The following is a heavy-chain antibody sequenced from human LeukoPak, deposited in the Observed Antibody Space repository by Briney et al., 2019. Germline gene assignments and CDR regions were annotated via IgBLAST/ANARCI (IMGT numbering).Heavy chain of an antibody. CDR1: GGSISSGGYY. V-gene: IGHV4-31*03. Sequence: SETLSLTCTVSGGSISSGGYYWSWIRQHPGKGLEWIGYIYYSGSTYYNPSLKSRVTISVDTSKNQFSLKLSSVTAADTAVYYCARVLGYGDYVDYWGQGTLVTVSS. CDR3: ARVLGYGDYVDY. D-gene: IGHD4-17*01. J-gene: IGHJ4*02. CDR2: IYYSGST.